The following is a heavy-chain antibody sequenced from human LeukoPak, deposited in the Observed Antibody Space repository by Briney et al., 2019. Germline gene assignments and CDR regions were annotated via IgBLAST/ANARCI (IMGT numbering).Heavy chain of an antibody. CDR3: ARGGGGSYSYYFDY. J-gene: IGHJ4*02. D-gene: IGHD1-26*01. V-gene: IGHV3-7*03. CDR1: GFTFSTYL. Sequence: GGSLRLSCAASGFTFSTYLMSWVRQAPGKGLEWVANIKQDGSEKYYVDSVKGRFTISRDNAKNSLYLQMNSLRAEDTAVYYCARGGGGSYSYYFDYWGQGTLVTVSS. CDR2: IKQDGSEK.